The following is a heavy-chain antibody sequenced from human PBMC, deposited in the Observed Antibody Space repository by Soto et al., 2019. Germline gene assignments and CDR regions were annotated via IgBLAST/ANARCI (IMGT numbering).Heavy chain of an antibody. CDR3: AKDVYNWNYMDWIY. D-gene: IGHD1-7*01. Sequence: GGSLRLSCAASGFTFSSYAMSWVRQAPGKGLEWVSAISGSGGSTYYADSVKGRFTISRDNSKNTLYLQMNSLRAEDTAVYYCAKDVYNWNYMDWIYWGQGTLVTVSS. J-gene: IGHJ4*02. CDR1: GFTFSSYA. V-gene: IGHV3-23*01. CDR2: ISGSGGST.